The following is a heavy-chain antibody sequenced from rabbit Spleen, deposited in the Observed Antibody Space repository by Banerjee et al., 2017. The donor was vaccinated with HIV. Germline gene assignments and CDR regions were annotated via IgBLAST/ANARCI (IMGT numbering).Heavy chain of an antibody. V-gene: IGHV1S40*01. Sequence: QSLEESGGDLVKPEGALTLTCTASGFTLSSYWMCWVRQAPGKGLEWISCIAGSSSDFTYSASWAKGRFTISKTSSTTVTLQMTSLTAADTATYFCARDTGSSFSSYGMDLWGPGTLVTVS. CDR3: ARDTGSSFSSYGMDL. CDR1: GFTLSSYW. D-gene: IGHD8-1*01. J-gene: IGHJ6*01. CDR2: IAGSSSDFT.